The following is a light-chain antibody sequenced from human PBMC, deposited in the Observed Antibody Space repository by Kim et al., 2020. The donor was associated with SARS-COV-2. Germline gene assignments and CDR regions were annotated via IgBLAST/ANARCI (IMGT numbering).Light chain of an antibody. Sequence: QSVTITCTGTRSDVGGYNYVSWYQQHPGKAPKVMIYDVSKRPSGVPDRFSGSKSGNTASLTISGLQAEDEADYYCCSYAGSYTNYVFGTGTKVTVL. CDR3: CSYAGSYTNYV. CDR1: RSDVGGYNY. CDR2: DVS. V-gene: IGLV2-11*01. J-gene: IGLJ1*01.